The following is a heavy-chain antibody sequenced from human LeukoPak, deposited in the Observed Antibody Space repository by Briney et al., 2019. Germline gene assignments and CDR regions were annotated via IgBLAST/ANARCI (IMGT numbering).Heavy chain of an antibody. CDR2: ISSSSSYI. CDR3: ARVSVVPAAIAGGYYDYYMDV. D-gene: IGHD2-2*01. V-gene: IGHV3-21*01. J-gene: IGHJ6*03. CDR1: GFTFSRYS. Sequence: PGGSLRPSCAASGFTFSRYSMNWVRQAPGKGLEWVSSISSSSSYIYYADSVKGRFTISRDNAKNSLYLQMNSLRAEDTAVYYCARVSVVPAAIAGGYYDYYMDVWGKGTTVTVSS.